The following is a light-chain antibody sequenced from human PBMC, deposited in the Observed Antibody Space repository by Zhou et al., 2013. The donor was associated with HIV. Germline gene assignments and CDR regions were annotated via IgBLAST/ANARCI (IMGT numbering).Light chain of an antibody. V-gene: IGKV1-33*01. CDR2: HAS. J-gene: IGKJ2*01. CDR1: QDISKY. CDR3: QQYDNLPYT. Sequence: DIQMTQSPSSLSASVGDRVTITCQASQDISKYLSWYQHKPGKAPKLLIYHASNLPTGVPSRFSGSASGTAFTFTINSLQPEDVGTYYCQQYDNLPYTFGQGTKLEIK.